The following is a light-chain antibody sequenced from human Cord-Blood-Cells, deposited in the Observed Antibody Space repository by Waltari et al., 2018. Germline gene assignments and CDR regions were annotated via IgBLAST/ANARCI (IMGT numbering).Light chain of an antibody. CDR1: PSISSY. J-gene: IGKJ1*01. CDR2: AAS. V-gene: IGKV1-39*01. Sequence: DIQMTQFSSSLSASVGDRVTITCPASPSISSYLNWYEQKPGKAPKLLIYAASSLQSGVPSRFSGSGSGTDFTLTISSLQPEDFATYYCQQSYSTPRTFVQGTKVEIK. CDR3: QQSYSTPRT.